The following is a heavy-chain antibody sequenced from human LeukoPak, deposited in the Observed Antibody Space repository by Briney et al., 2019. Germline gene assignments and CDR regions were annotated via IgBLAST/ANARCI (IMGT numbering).Heavy chain of an antibody. CDR3: ARARGYSYAFDN. V-gene: IGHV4-38-2*01. D-gene: IGHD5-18*01. CDR1: GFTFSSYA. CDR2: IYYSGST. Sequence: GSLRLSCAASGFTFSSYAMSWVRQAPGKGLEWIGSIYYSGSTHYNPSLQSRISISVDTSKNQFSLKLTSVTAADTAVYYCARARGYSYAFDNWGQGTLVTVSS. J-gene: IGHJ4*02.